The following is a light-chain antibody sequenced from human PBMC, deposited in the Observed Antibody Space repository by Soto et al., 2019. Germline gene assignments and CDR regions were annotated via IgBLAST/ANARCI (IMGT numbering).Light chain of an antibody. J-gene: IGLJ1*01. CDR3: SSYAGSNNFV. CDR1: SSDVGGYNY. V-gene: IGLV2-8*01. Sequence: QSVLTQPPSASGSPGQSVTISCTGTSSDVGGYNYVSWYQQHPGKAPKLMIYEVSERPSGVPDRFSGSKSSNTSSLTVSGLQAEDEADYYCSSYAGSNNFVFGTGTNLTVL. CDR2: EVS.